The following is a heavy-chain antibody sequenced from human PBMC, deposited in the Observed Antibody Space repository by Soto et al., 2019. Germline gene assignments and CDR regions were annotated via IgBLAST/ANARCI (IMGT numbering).Heavy chain of an antibody. J-gene: IGHJ3*02. CDR1: GGSISSYY. CDR3: ARRWGDALDI. V-gene: IGHV4-59*08. CDR2: IYYSGST. Sequence: QVQLQESGPGLVKPSEPLSLTCTVSGGSISSYYWSWIRQPPGKGLEWIGYIYYSGSTNYNPTLKRRVTISVDTSQNQFSLKRSSVTAADTAVYYCARRWGDALDIWGQGTMVTVSS. D-gene: IGHD3-16*01.